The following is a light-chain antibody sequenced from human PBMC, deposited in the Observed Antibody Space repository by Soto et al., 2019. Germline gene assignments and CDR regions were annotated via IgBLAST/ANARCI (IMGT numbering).Light chain of an antibody. CDR1: SRDVGGYNY. Sequence: QSVLTQPASVSGSPGQSITISCTGTSRDVGGYNYVSWYQQHPGKAPKLMIYDVGNRPSGVSNRFSGSKSGNTASLTISGLQPEDEADYYCCSYTSSSTRVFGTGTKVTVL. CDR2: DVG. V-gene: IGLV2-14*01. CDR3: CSYTSSSTRV. J-gene: IGLJ1*01.